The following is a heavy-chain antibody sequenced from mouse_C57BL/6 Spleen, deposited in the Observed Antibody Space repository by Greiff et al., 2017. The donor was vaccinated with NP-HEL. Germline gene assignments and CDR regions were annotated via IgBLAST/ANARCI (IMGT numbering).Heavy chain of an antibody. Sequence: QVHVKQSGAELARPGASVKMSCKASGYTFTSYTMHWVKQRPGQGLEWIGYINPSSGYTKYNQKFKDKATLTADKSSSTAYMQLSSLTSEDSAVYYCARHYSNYDYYAMDYWGQGTSVTVSS. CDR1: GYTFTSYT. CDR3: ARHYSNYDYYAMDY. D-gene: IGHD2-5*01. V-gene: IGHV1-4*01. J-gene: IGHJ4*01. CDR2: INPSSGYT.